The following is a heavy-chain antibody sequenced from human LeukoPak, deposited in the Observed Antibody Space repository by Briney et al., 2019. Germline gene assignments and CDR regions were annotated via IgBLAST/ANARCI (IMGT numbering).Heavy chain of an antibody. CDR2: IRFDGSTK. J-gene: IGHJ4*02. V-gene: IGHV3-30*02. CDR3: AQPDF. Sequence: GGSRRPSCVASGITFRSSSMHWVRQAPGKGLEWLAFIRFDGSTKYYADSVKGRFTVSRDNSKSTLYLQMNSLRAEDTAVYYCAQPDFWGQGTLVTVSS. CDR1: GITFRSSS.